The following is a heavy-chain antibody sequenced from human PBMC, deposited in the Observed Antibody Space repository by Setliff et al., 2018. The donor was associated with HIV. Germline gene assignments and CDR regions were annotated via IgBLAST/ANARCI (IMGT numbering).Heavy chain of an antibody. D-gene: IGHD3-10*01. V-gene: IGHV3-15*01. CDR1: GFTFSNAW. CDR2: IQKTIYGETT. J-gene: IGHJ4*02. Sequence: PGGSLRLSCAASGFTFSNAWMARARQAPGKGLEWVAHIQKTIYGETTDYATPVKDRFTISRDDSKNTLYLQMDSLKTEDTGVYYCSGHFLGFWGQGTLVTVSS. CDR3: SGHFLGF.